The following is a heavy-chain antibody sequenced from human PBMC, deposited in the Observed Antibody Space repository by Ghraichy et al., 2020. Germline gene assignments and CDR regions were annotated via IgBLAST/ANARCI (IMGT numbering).Heavy chain of an antibody. CDR1: GGSFSGYY. D-gene: IGHD3-3*01. Sequence: SQTLSLTCAVYGGSFSGYYWSWIRQPPGKGLEWIGEINHSGSTNYNPSLKSRVTISVDTSKNQFSLKLSSVTAADTAVYYCATTYYDFWSGYLIGARVGYYFDYWGQGTLVTVSS. CDR3: ATTYYDFWSGYLIGARVGYYFDY. V-gene: IGHV4-34*01. CDR2: INHSGST. J-gene: IGHJ4*02.